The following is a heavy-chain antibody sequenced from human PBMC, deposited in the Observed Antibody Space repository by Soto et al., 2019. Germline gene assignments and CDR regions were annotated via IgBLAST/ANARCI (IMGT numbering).Heavy chain of an antibody. D-gene: IGHD6-13*01. CDR1: GGSFSGYY. CDR3: ARVDALGYSSSWAFDY. J-gene: IGHJ4*02. Sequence: PSETLSLTCAVYGGSFSGYYWSWIRQPPGKGLEWIGEINHSGSTNYNPSLKSRVTISVDTSKNQFSLKLSSVTAADTAVYYCARVDALGYSSSWAFDYWGQGTLVTVSS. V-gene: IGHV4-34*01. CDR2: INHSGST.